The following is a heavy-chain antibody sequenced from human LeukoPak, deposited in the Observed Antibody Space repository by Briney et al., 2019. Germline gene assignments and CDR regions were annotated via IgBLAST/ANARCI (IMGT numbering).Heavy chain of an antibody. D-gene: IGHD3-9*01. CDR3: AKAEYYDILTGYSYPPNWFDP. Sequence: ASVKVSCKASGYTFTNPYMHWVRQAPGQGLEWMGIINPSGGSTSYAQKFQGRVTMTRDTSTSTVYMELSSLRSEDTAVYYCAKAEYYDILTGYSYPPNWFDPWGQGTLVTVSS. CDR2: INPSGGST. CDR1: GYTFTNPY. J-gene: IGHJ5*02. V-gene: IGHV1-46*01.